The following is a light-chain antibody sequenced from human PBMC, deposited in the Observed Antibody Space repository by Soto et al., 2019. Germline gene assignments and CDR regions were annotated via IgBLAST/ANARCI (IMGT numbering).Light chain of an antibody. J-gene: IGLJ2*01. Sequence: QSVLTQPASVSGSPGQSITITCTGTSSDVGSSNLVSWYQQHPGKAPKLIIYEGTKRPSGVSIRFSGSKSGNTASLTISGLQAEDEADYYCCSYAGATTYVAFGGGTKLTVL. CDR1: SSDVGSSNL. CDR2: EGT. V-gene: IGLV2-23*01. CDR3: CSYAGATTYVA.